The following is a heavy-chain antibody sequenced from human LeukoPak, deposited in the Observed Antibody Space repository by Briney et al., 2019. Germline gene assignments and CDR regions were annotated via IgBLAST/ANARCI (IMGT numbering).Heavy chain of an antibody. V-gene: IGHV3-74*01. J-gene: IGHJ4*02. D-gene: IGHD3-22*01. CDR1: GFTFSSYW. CDR3: ARAPFDSTAY. Sequence: PVGSLRLSCAASGFTFSSYWMHWVRQAPGKGLQWVSRIKSDGSSTNYADSVKGRFTISRDNAKNTLYLQMNSLRAEDTAVYYCARAPFDSTAYWGQGTLVTVSS. CDR2: IKSDGSST.